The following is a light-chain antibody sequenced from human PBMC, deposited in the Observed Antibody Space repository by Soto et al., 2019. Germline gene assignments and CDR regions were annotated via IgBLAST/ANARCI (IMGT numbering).Light chain of an antibody. Sequence: DIPMTQSPSSLSASIGDRVTITCRASRSVGVDLTWYQQIPGKAPKLVIYGASNLQRGVPSRFSGGGSETDFTLTITSLEVEDSATYYCQQTYAIPWTFGQGSKIEIK. V-gene: IGKV1-39*01. CDR1: RSVGVD. J-gene: IGKJ1*01. CDR3: QQTYAIPWT. CDR2: GAS.